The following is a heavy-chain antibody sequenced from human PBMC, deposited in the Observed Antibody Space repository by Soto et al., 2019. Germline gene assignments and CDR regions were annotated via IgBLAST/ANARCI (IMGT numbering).Heavy chain of an antibody. J-gene: IGHJ3*01. V-gene: IGHV4-31*03. CDR1: SDSITRGGYY. D-gene: IGHD3-16*01. CDR3: VRGRHYNYESADPRGIDAFDF. Sequence: SETLSLTCTVSSDSITRGGYYWTWIRQYPGKGLEWIGYIYDSAKTYYNPSLQSRVSISADTSRTQFSLRLTSVTAADTAVYFCVRGRHYNYESADPRGIDAFDFWGQGTKVTVSS. CDR2: IYDSAKT.